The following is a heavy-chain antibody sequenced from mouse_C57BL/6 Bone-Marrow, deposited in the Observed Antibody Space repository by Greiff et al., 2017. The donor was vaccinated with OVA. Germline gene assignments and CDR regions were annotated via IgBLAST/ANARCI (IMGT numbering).Heavy chain of an antibody. V-gene: IGHV5-6*01. CDR1: GFTFSSYG. J-gene: IGHJ2*01. CDR3: ARQAYYGSSYYFDY. Sequence: EVQRVESGGDLVKPGGSLKLSCAASGFTFSSYGMSWVRQTPDKRLEWVATISSGGSYTYYPDSVKGRFTISRDNAKNTLYLQMSSLKSEDTAMYYCARQAYYGSSYYFDYWGQGTTLTVSS. CDR2: ISSGGSYT. D-gene: IGHD1-1*01.